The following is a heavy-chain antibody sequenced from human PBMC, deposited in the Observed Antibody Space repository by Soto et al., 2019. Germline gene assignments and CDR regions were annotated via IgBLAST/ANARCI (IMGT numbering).Heavy chain of an antibody. Sequence: EVQLVETGGALIQPGGSLRLSCAASGFTVSRNYINWVRQAPGRGLEWVSVSYSVGSTYYADSVRGRFTISRDNSDKMQYHHMTSLRAEGTAKYECARGKRRAGAEKGGYFGFDVWGQGPRVT. J-gene: IGHJ6*02. CDR1: GFTVSRNY. D-gene: IGHD6-19*01. V-gene: IGHV3-53*02. CDR2: SYSVGST. CDR3: ARGKRRAGAEKGGYFGFDV.